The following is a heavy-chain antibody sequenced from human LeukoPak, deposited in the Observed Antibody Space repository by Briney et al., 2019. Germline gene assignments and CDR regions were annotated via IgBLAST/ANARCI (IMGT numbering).Heavy chain of an antibody. V-gene: IGHV3-48*01. CDR1: GVSFSTYT. J-gene: IGHJ4*02. D-gene: IGHD6-13*01. Sequence: PGGTLSLSWAASGVSFSTYTWNWVRQPPGKGLDWVSYISSSSSTIYYADSVKGRFTISRDNANNSLYLQMTSLRGEDTAVYYCARARRYRSSWYHDYWGQGSLVTVSS. CDR2: ISSSSSTI. CDR3: ARARRYRSSWYHDY.